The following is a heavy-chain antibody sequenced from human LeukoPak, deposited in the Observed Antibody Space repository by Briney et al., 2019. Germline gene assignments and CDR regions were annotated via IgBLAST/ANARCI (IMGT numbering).Heavy chain of an antibody. Sequence: SGTLSLTCGVSGGSISGTNWWSWVRQPPGHGLDWIGEISLAGQTNYNPSLNGRVTMSLDKSSNQLSLHLTSVTAADTATYFCSRESGPFCPFGYWGQGTLVIVSS. CDR1: GGSISGTNW. CDR2: ISLAGQT. D-gene: IGHD1-26*01. V-gene: IGHV4-4*02. J-gene: IGHJ4*02. CDR3: SRESGPFCPFGY.